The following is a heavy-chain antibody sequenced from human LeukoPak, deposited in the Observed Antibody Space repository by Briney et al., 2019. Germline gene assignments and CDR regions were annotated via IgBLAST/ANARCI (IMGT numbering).Heavy chain of an antibody. J-gene: IGHJ4*02. CDR1: GGSISSYY. CDR3: ARATDGYNY. D-gene: IGHD5-24*01. CDR2: IHYSGST. V-gene: IGHV4-59*01. Sequence: PSETLSLTCTVSGGSISSYYWSCLRQPPGKGLEWIGYIHYSGSTNYNPSLKSRVTISVDTSKHQFSLKLSSVTAADTAVYYCARATDGYNYWGQGTLVTVSS.